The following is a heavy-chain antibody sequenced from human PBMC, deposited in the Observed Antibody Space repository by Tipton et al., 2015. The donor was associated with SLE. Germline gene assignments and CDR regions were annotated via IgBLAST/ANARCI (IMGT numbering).Heavy chain of an antibody. CDR3: ASGSYSYY. J-gene: IGHJ4*02. CDR1: GGTFSINA. Sequence: QSGPEVKKPGSSVKVSCKASGGTFSINAINWVRQAPGQGLEWMGGIIPILRIANYAQKFQGRVTITTDESTSTAYMELSSLRSEDTAVYYCASGSYSYYWGQGTLVTVSS. V-gene: IGHV1-69*05. D-gene: IGHD1-26*01. CDR2: IIPILRIA.